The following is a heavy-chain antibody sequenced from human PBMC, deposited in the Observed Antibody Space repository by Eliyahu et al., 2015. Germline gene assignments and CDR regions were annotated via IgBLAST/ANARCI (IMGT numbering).Heavy chain of an antibody. V-gene: IGHV4-31*03. CDR3: AREGKGSGGPQMNDAFDI. D-gene: IGHD2-15*01. Sequence: QVQLQESGPGLVKPSQTLSLXCXVSGGSIXSGGNXWXWIRQHPGKGLEWIGYIYYSGSTYYNLSLKSRVTISVDTSKNQFSLKLSSVTAADTAVYYCAREGKGSGGPQMNDAFDIWGQGTMVTVSS. J-gene: IGHJ3*02. CDR1: GGSIXSGGNX. CDR2: IYYSGST.